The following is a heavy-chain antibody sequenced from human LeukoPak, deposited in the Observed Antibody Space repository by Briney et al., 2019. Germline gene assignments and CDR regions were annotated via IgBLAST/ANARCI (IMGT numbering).Heavy chain of an antibody. Sequence: GGSLRLSCAASGFTFSSYDMHWVRRATGKGLEWVSAIGTAGDTYYPGSVKGRFTISRENAKNSLYLQMNSLRAGDTAVYYCARGINYYDSSAYYFDYWGQGTLVTVSS. CDR1: GFTFSSYD. CDR2: IGTAGDT. CDR3: ARGINYYDSSAYYFDY. J-gene: IGHJ4*02. D-gene: IGHD3-22*01. V-gene: IGHV3-13*01.